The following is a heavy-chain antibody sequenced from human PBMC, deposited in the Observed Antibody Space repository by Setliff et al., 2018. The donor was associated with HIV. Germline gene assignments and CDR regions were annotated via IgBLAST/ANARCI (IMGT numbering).Heavy chain of an antibody. V-gene: IGHV4-34*12. CDR3: RVWILRDTSDI. CDR1: GDDINRYF. Sequence: SETLPLTCSVSGDDINRYFWSWIRQSPGNGLEWIGEVLYNGGTRYNPSLENRVSMSVDTSKNQFSLKLLSVTAADTAVYYCRVWILRDTSDIWGQGTVVTVSS. J-gene: IGHJ3*02. D-gene: IGHD1-1*01. CDR2: VLYNGGT.